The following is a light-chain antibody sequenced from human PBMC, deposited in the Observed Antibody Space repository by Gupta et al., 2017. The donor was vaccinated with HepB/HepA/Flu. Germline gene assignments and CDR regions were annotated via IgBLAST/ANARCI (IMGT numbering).Light chain of an antibody. CDR3: QQDYSSPT. Sequence: DIVMTQSPDSLAVSLGERATINCKSSQSVLYSSNHNNYLAWFQHKPGQPPNLLIYGAATRESGVPDRFSGSGSGTDFTLTISSLQAEDVAVYDCQQDYSSPTCGQGTKVEIK. J-gene: IGKJ1*01. CDR2: GAA. CDR1: QSVLYSSNHNNY. V-gene: IGKV4-1*01.